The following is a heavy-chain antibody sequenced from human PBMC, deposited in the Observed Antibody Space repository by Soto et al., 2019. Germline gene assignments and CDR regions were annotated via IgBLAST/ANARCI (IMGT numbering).Heavy chain of an antibody. V-gene: IGHV1-46*01. CDR1: GYTFTSYY. CDR3: VKEKSLTISGVLITDGMDV. CDR2: INPSGGST. Sequence: ASVKVSCKASGYTFTSYYMHWVRQAPGQGLEWMGIINPSGGSTSYAQTFQGRVTITRDTSAGTVYMEVSSLRSEDTAVYYCVKEKSLTISGVLITDGMDVWGQGTTVTVS. D-gene: IGHD3-3*01. J-gene: IGHJ6*02.